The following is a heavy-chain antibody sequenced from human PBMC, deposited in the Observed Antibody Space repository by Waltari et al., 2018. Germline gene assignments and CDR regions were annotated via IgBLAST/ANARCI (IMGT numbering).Heavy chain of an antibody. CDR1: GYSISSGYY. Sequence: QVQLQESGPGLVKPSETLSLPCAVSGYSISSGYYWGWIRQPPGKGLEWIGSIYHSGSTYYNPSLKSRVTISVDTSKNQFSLKLSSVTAADTAVYYCARQRMGPDAFDIWGQGTMVTVSS. CDR3: ARQRMGPDAFDI. V-gene: IGHV4-38-2*01. J-gene: IGHJ3*02. CDR2: IYHSGST. D-gene: IGHD2-15*01.